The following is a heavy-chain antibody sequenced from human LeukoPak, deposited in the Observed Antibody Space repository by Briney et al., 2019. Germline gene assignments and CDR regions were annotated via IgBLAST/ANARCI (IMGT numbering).Heavy chain of an antibody. V-gene: IGHV4-39*01. Sequence: PSETLSLTCTVSGGSISSSSYYWGWIRQPPGKGLEWIGSIYYSGSTCYNPSLKSRVTISVDTSKNQFSLKLSSVTAADTAVYYCARGRVVASPLWFGWGQGTLVTVSS. CDR1: GGSISSSSYY. J-gene: IGHJ4*02. CDR2: IYYSGST. D-gene: IGHD2-15*01. CDR3: ARGRVVASPLWFG.